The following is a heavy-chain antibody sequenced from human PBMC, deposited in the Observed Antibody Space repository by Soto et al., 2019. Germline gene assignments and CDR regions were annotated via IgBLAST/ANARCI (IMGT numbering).Heavy chain of an antibody. D-gene: IGHD2-2*01. J-gene: IGHJ6*02. CDR3: AKDIGDQLPTGGMDV. Sequence: VQLQESGPGLVKPSETLSLTCTVSGGSISSYYWSWIRQAPGKGLEWVSGISWNSGSIGYADSVKGRFTISRDNAKNSLYLQMNSLRAEDTALYYCAKDIGDQLPTGGMDVWGQGTTVTVSS. CDR1: GGSISSYY. CDR2: ISWNSGSI. V-gene: IGHV3-9*01.